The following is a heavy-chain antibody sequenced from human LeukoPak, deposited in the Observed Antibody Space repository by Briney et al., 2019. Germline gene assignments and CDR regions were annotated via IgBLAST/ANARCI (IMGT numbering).Heavy chain of an antibody. CDR3: ARLEQQLLGAFDI. V-gene: IGHV3-21*01. D-gene: IGHD6-19*01. CDR2: IDSSSGYI. Sequence: PGGSLRPSCAASGFTFDSYTMNWVRQAPGKGLEWVSSIDSSSGYIFYTDSVKGRFTIFRDNAKNSLYLQMNGLRPEDTAVYYCARLEQQLLGAFDIWGQGTMVTVSS. CDR1: GFTFDSYT. J-gene: IGHJ3*02.